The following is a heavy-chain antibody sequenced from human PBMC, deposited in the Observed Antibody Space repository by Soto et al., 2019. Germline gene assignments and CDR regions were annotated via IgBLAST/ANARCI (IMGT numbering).Heavy chain of an antibody. CDR3: AKAPHIAARHPAEYFQH. CDR1: GFTFSSYA. Sequence: PGGSLRLSCAASGFTFSSYAMSWVRQAPGKGLEWVSAISGSGGSTYYADSVKGRFTISRDNSKNTLYLQMNSLRAEDTAVYYCAKAPHIAARHPAEYFQHWGQGTLVTVSA. D-gene: IGHD6-6*01. J-gene: IGHJ1*01. CDR2: ISGSGGST. V-gene: IGHV3-23*01.